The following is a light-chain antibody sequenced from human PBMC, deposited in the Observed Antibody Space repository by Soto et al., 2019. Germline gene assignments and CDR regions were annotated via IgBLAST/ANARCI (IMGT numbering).Light chain of an antibody. CDR2: RNK. CDR3: AAWDDSLSGQV. J-gene: IGLJ1*01. V-gene: IGLV1-47*01. CDR1: SSNIGSNY. Sequence: LTQPPSASGTPGQSVTISCSGSSSNIGSNYVYWYQQLPGTAPKLLVYRNKQRPSGVPDRFSGSKSGTSASLAISGLRSEDEADYYCAAWDDSLSGQVFGTGTKVTVL.